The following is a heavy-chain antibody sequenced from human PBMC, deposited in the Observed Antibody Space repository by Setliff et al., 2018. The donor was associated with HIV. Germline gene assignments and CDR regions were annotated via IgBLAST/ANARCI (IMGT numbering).Heavy chain of an antibody. D-gene: IGHD1-20*01. CDR1: GYTXTNYX. Sequence: ASXKVXXXASGYTXTNYXXXXVRQAPGRXLEWMGIXNPSGGSTSYAQKFQGRXXXTSDTSTSTVYMELSSLRSEDTAVYYCARSQITYRNFDHWGQGTLVTVSS. CDR2: XNPSGGST. CDR3: ARSQITYRNFDH. J-gene: IGHJ4*02. V-gene: IGHV1-46*01.